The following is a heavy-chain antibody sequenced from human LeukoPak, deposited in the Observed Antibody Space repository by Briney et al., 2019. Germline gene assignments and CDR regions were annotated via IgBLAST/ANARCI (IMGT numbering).Heavy chain of an antibody. J-gene: IGHJ4*02. CDR3: ATPLGQLLPDY. V-gene: IGHV1-46*01. Sequence: ASVKVSCKASGYTFTSYYMHWVRQAPGQGLEWMGIINPSGGSTSYAQKFQGRVTMTRDTSTSTVYMELSSLRSEDTAVYYCATPLGQLLPDYWGQGTLVTVSS. CDR1: GYTFTSYY. CDR2: INPSGGST. D-gene: IGHD2-2*01.